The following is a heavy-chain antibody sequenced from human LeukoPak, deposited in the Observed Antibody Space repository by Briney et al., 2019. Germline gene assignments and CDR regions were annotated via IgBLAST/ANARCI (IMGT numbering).Heavy chain of an antibody. CDR2: ISAYNGNT. Sequence: ASVKVSCKASGYTFTSYGISWVRQAPGQGLEWMGWISAYNGNTNYAQKLQGRVTMTTDTSTSTACMELRSLRSDDTAVYYCARDYYYDILTGYYVYFDYWGQGTLVTVSS. D-gene: IGHD3-9*01. J-gene: IGHJ4*02. CDR3: ARDYYYDILTGYYVYFDY. CDR1: GYTFTSYG. V-gene: IGHV1-18*01.